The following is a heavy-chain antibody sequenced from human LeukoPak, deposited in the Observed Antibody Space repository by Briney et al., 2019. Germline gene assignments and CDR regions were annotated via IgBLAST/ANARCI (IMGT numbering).Heavy chain of an antibody. Sequence: PGGSLRLSCAASGFTFSSYSLNWVRQAPGKGLEWVSSISSSSYIYYADSVKGRFTISRDNAKNSLYLQMNSLRAEDTAVYYCARELNAVAHSWGQGTLVTVSS. CDR3: ARELNAVAHS. J-gene: IGHJ4*02. V-gene: IGHV3-21*01. CDR1: GFTFSSYS. CDR2: ISSSSYI. D-gene: IGHD6-19*01.